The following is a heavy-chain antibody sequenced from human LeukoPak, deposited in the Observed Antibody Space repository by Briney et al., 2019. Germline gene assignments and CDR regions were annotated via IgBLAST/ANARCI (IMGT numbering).Heavy chain of an antibody. D-gene: IGHD3-3*01. CDR3: ARGVFCFDF. CDR1: GFTFSTYW. CDR2: IKENGSEK. V-gene: IGHV3-7*03. Sequence: GGSLRLSCAASGFTFSTYWMSWVRQAPGKGLEWVANIKENGSEKYYVDSVKGRFTVSRDNTENSLYLQMSGLRAEDTAVYYCARGVFCFDFWGQGTLVTVSS. J-gene: IGHJ4*02.